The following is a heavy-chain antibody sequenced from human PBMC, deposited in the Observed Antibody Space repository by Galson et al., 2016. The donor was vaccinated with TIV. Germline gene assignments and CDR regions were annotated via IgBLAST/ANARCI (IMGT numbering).Heavy chain of an antibody. CDR3: ARQGRETIFGVVKGAYLQH. CDR1: DYSISSGYY. V-gene: IGHV4-38-2*01. Sequence: ETLSLTCAVSDYSISSGYYWVWIRQPPGKGLEWIGTIYHSGSTNYNPSLKSRVAISVDTSKNQFSLRLTSVTAADTAVYYCARQGRETIFGVVKGAYLQHWGQGTLVTVSS. CDR2: IYHSGST. J-gene: IGHJ1*01. D-gene: IGHD3-3*01.